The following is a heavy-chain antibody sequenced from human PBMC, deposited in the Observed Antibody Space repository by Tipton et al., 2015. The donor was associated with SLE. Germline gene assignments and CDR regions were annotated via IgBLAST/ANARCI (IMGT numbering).Heavy chain of an antibody. CDR3: ARDGGYCSGGSCYSPRWYFDL. J-gene: IGHJ2*01. V-gene: IGHV4-31*03. D-gene: IGHD2-15*01. CDR1: GGSISSGGYY. CDR2: IYYSGST. Sequence: TLSLTCTVSGGSISSGGYYWSWIRQHPGKGLEWIGYIYYSGSTYYNPSLKSRVTISVDTSKNQFSLKLSSVTAADTAVYYCARDGGYCSGGSCYSPRWYFDLWGRGTLVTVSS.